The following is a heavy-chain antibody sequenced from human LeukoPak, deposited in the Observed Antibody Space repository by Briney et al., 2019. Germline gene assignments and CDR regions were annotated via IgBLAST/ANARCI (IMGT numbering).Heavy chain of an antibody. CDR2: IYTSGST. Sequence: PSETLSLTCTVSGGSISSYYWSWVRQPAGKGLEWIGRIYTSGSTNYNPSLKSRVTMSVDTSKNQFSLKLSSVTAADTAVYYCARGPGGSSSSDFDYWGQGTLVTVSS. CDR3: ARGPGGSSSSDFDY. D-gene: IGHD6-6*01. CDR1: GGSISSYY. J-gene: IGHJ4*02. V-gene: IGHV4-4*07.